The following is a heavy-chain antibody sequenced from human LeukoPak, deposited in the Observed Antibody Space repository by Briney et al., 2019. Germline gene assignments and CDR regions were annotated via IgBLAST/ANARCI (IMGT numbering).Heavy chain of an antibody. CDR1: VGSISRGDYY. V-gene: IGHV4-30-4*01. J-gene: IGHJ3*02. CDR2: IYYSGST. CDR3: ARAVQDAFDI. D-gene: IGHD4-17*01. Sequence: SETLSLTCTVSVGSISRGDYYGRWIRQPPGKGLEWIGYIYYSGSTYYNPSLKSRVTISVDTSKNQFSLKLSSVTAADTAVYYCARAVQDAFDIWGQGTMVTVSS.